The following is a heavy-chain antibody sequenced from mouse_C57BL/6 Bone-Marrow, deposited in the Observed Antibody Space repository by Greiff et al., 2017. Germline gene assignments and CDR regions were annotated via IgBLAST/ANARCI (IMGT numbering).Heavy chain of an antibody. V-gene: IGHV1-55*01. CDR3: ARIYYYDSNLFAY. J-gene: IGHJ3*01. Sequence: VQLQQSGAELVKPGASVKLSCKASGYTFTSYWITWVKQRPGQGLEWIGDIYPGSGSTNYNAKFKSKATPTVDTSSSTAYLQLSSLTSEDSAVYYCARIYYYDSNLFAYWGQGTLVTVSA. D-gene: IGHD1-1*01. CDR1: GYTFTSYW. CDR2: IYPGSGST.